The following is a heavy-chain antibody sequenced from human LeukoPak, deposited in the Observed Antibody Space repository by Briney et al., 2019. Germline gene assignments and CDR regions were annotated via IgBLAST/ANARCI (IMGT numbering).Heavy chain of an antibody. CDR3: ARETYRDYFDY. CDR2: ISSSGSTI. Sequence: GGSLRLSCAASGFTFSDYYTSWIRQAPGKGLEWVSYISSSGSTIYYADSVKGRFTISRDNAKNSLYLQMNSLRAEDTAVYYCARETYRDYFDYWGQGTLVTVSS. D-gene: IGHD1-14*01. V-gene: IGHV3-11*01. J-gene: IGHJ4*02. CDR1: GFTFSDYY.